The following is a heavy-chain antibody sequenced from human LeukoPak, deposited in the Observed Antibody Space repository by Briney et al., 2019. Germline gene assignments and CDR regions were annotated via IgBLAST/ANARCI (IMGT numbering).Heavy chain of an antibody. CDR3: ATDLHIVVVPAAIGY. CDR1: GYTFTVYY. CDR2: VDPEDGET. D-gene: IGHD2-2*01. Sequence: ASVKISCKVSGYTFTVYYMHWVQQAPGKGLEWMGLVDPEDGETIYAEKFQGRVTITADTSTDTAYMELSSLRSEDTAVYYCATDLHIVVVPAAIGYWGQGTLVTVSS. V-gene: IGHV1-69-2*01. J-gene: IGHJ4*02.